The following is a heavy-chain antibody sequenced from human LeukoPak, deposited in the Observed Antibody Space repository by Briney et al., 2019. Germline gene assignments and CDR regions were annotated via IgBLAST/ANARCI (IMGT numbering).Heavy chain of an antibody. Sequence: ASVKVSCKASGYTFTNYYIHWVRQAPGQGLEWMGWISAYNGNTNYAQKLQGRVTMTTDTSTSTAYMELRSLRSDDTAVYYCARDSDYYGSGRGFDYWGQGTLVTVSS. V-gene: IGHV1-18*04. CDR1: GYTFTNYY. D-gene: IGHD3-10*01. CDR2: ISAYNGNT. J-gene: IGHJ4*02. CDR3: ARDSDYYGSGRGFDY.